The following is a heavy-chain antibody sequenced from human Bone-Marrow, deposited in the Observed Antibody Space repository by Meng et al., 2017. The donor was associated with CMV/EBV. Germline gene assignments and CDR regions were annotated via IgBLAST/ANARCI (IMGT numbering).Heavy chain of an antibody. V-gene: IGHV1-18*01. J-gene: IGHJ6*02. CDR2: ISAYNGNT. CDR1: GYTFTSYG. D-gene: IGHD2-2*01. Sequence: ASVKVSCKASGYTFTSYGISWVRQAPGQGLEWMGWISAYNGNTNYAQKLQGRVTMTTDTSTSTAYMELRSLRSDDTAVYYCARDVYCSSTSCYLYYYYGMDVWGQGTTVTVSS. CDR3: ARDVYCSSTSCYLYYYYGMDV.